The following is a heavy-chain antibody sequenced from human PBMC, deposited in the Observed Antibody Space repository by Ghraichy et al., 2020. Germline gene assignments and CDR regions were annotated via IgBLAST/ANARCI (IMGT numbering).Heavy chain of an antibody. J-gene: IGHJ5*02. D-gene: IGHD3-22*01. CDR1: GFTFSIYG. CDR2: IRFDGSHE. Sequence: GGSLRLSCAASGFTFSIYGMHWVRQAPGKGLEWVAFIRFDGSHEYYADSVKGRFTISRDNSKNTLYLQMNGLRAEDTAVYYCAKSAPGVYDRSGWCFDPWGQGTLVTVSS. CDR3: AKSAPGVYDRSGWCFDP. V-gene: IGHV3-30*02.